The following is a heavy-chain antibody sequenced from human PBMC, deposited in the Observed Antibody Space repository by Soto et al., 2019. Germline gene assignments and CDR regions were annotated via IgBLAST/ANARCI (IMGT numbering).Heavy chain of an antibody. CDR2: IYYSGST. V-gene: IGHV4-39*01. CDR3: ATPGVVGYCSSTSCYWSVDY. Sequence: QLQLQESGPGLVKPSETLSLTCTVSGGSISSSSYYWGWIRQPPGKGLEWIGSIYYSGSTYYNPSLKSRITISVVTSKNQFSLKLSSVTAADTAVYYCATPGVVGYCSSTSCYWSVDYWGQGTLVTVSS. J-gene: IGHJ4*02. D-gene: IGHD2-2*01. CDR1: GGSISSSSYY.